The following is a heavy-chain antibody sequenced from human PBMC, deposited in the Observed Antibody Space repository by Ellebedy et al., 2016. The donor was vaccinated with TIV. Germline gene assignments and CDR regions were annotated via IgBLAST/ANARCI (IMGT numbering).Heavy chain of an antibody. CDR3: ARLDHGYYGMDV. CDR1: GYTFTSYG. V-gene: IGHV1-18*04. Sequence: AASVKVSCKASGYTFTSYGIRWVRQAPGQGLEWMGWISAYNGNTNYAQKLQGRVTMATDTSTSPAYMELSSLRSEDTAVYYCARLDHGYYGMDVWGQGTTVTVSS. D-gene: IGHD3/OR15-3a*01. CDR2: ISAYNGNT. J-gene: IGHJ6*02.